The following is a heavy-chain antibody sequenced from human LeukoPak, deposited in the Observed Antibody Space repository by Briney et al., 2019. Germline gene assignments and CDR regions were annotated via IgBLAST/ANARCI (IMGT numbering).Heavy chain of an antibody. V-gene: IGHV5-51*01. CDR3: ARPEEHGDYVHDAFDI. J-gene: IGHJ3*02. CDR2: IYPGDSDT. D-gene: IGHD4-17*01. Sequence: AESLKISCKASGYRFTSYWIGWVRQMPGKGLECMGIIYPGDSDTRYSPSFQGQTTISADKSISTAYLQWSSLKASDTAMYYCARPEEHGDYVHDAFDIWGQGTMVTVSS. CDR1: GYRFTSYW.